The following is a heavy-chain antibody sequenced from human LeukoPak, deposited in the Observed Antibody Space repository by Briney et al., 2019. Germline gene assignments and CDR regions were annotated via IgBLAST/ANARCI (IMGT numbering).Heavy chain of an antibody. CDR2: MKSKPEGGTT. V-gene: IGHV3-15*01. CDR3: TTGNP. J-gene: IGHJ5*02. CDR1: GFTFRDAW. Sequence: PGGSLRLSCAASGFTFRDAWMSWVRQAPGKGLEWVGLMKSKPEGGTTFYAAPVRGRFTISRDDSRNTLYLQMTSLTIGDTGVYYCTTGNPWGQGTLVTVSS.